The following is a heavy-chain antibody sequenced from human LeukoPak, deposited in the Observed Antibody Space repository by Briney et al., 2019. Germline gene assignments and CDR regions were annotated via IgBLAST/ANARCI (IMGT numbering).Heavy chain of an antibody. CDR3: AKDRSLYYGMDA. Sequence: GGSLRLSCAASGFTFSSYGMHWVRQAPGKGLEWVAFIRYDGSNKYYADSVKGRFTISRDNSKNTLYLQMNSLRAEDTAVYYCAKDRSLYYGMDAWGQGTTVTVSS. J-gene: IGHJ6*02. V-gene: IGHV3-30*02. CDR2: IRYDGSNK. CDR1: GFTFSSYG.